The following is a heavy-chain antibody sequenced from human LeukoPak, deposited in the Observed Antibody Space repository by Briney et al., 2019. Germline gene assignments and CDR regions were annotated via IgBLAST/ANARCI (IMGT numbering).Heavy chain of an antibody. V-gene: IGHV3-30*18. CDR1: GFTFSGYG. CDR3: AKDRGYSFGNYYAMDV. Sequence: RGSLRLSCAASGFTFSGYGMHWVRQAAGKGLEWVTIISYDGSNKYYADSVKGRFTISRDNSKNTLYLQMNSLRAEDTAVYYCAKDRGYSFGNYYAMDVWGHGTTVTVSS. D-gene: IGHD5-18*01. J-gene: IGHJ6*02. CDR2: ISYDGSNK.